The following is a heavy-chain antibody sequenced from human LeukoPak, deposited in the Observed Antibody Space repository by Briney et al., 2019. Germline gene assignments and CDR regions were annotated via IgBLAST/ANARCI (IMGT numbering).Heavy chain of an antibody. CDR2: ISPGDSDT. J-gene: IGHJ3*02. Sequence: GESLKISCKGSGCSFTSYWIGWVRQMPGKGLEWMGNISPGDSDTRYIPSFQGQFTISADKSITTAYLQWSSLKASDTATYFCAKMGPGALTADAFDIWGQGTTVTVSS. D-gene: IGHD1-14*01. V-gene: IGHV5-51*01. CDR3: AKMGPGALTADAFDI. CDR1: GCSFTSYW.